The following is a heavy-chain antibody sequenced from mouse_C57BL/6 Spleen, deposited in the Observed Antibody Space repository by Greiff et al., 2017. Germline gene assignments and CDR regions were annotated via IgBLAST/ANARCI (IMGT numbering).Heavy chain of an antibody. CDR2: ISSGGSYT. Sequence: DVHLVESGGDLVKPGGSLKLSCAASGFTFSSYGMSWVRQTPDKRLEWVATISSGGSYTYYPDSVKGRFTISRDNAKNTLYLQMSSLKSEDTAMYYCARQGDYDYYAMDYWGQGTSVTVSS. J-gene: IGHJ4*01. CDR3: ARQGDYDYYAMDY. V-gene: IGHV5-6*01. CDR1: GFTFSSYG. D-gene: IGHD2-4*01.